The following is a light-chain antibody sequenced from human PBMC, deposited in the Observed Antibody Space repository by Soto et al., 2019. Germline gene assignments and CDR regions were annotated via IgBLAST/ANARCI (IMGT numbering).Light chain of an antibody. V-gene: IGKV1-17*01. J-gene: IGKJ1*01. CDR1: QVIRND. Sequence: DIQISHSPSSLSASVLYRVTITCRASQVIRNDLGWYQQKPGKAPKRLIYAAYTLQSGVPSRFSGSGSGTEFTLTISSLQAEDFATYYCLQHYRYPRTFGQGTKVDIK. CDR3: LQHYRYPRT. CDR2: AAY.